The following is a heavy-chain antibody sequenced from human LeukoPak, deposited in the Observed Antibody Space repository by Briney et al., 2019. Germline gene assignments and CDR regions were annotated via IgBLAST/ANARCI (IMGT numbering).Heavy chain of an antibody. CDR2: IYYSGST. D-gene: IGHD1-1*01. J-gene: IGHJ4*02. Sequence: SETLSLTSTVSGGSISSYYWSWIRQPPGKGLEWIGYIYYSGSTYYNPSLKSRVTISVDTSKNQFSLKLSSVTAADTAVYYCAREGRRAVDYWGQGTLVTVSS. CDR3: AREGRRAVDY. V-gene: IGHV4-59*12. CDR1: GGSISSYY.